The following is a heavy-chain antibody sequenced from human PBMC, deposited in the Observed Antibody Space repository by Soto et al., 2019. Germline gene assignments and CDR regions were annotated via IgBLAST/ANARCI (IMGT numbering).Heavy chain of an antibody. CDR2: ISWNSGSI. Sequence: EVQLVESGGGLVQPGRSLRLSCAASGFTFDDYAMHWVRQAPGKGLEWVSGISWNSGSIGYADSVKGRFTISRDNAKNSLYLQMNSLRAEDTDLYYCAKDIRLGYSSSSLWYFDLWGRGTLVTVSS. CDR3: AKDIRLGYSSSSLWYFDL. D-gene: IGHD6-13*01. J-gene: IGHJ2*01. CDR1: GFTFDDYA. V-gene: IGHV3-9*01.